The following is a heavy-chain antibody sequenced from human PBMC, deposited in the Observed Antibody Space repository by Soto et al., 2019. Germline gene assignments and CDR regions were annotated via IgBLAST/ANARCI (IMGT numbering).Heavy chain of an antibody. CDR2: ISNTGTT. V-gene: IGHV4-61*01. D-gene: IGHD6-19*01. Sequence: QVQLQESGPGLVKPSETLSLTCTVSGGSVSSGSYHWTCIRQPPGKGLEWIGYISNTGTTNYNPSLESGVTISVDTSKNQFSLRLTSVTPADTALYYCAKLVAVAGTDDWFDPWGQGTLVTVSS. J-gene: IGHJ5*02. CDR1: GGSVSSGSYH. CDR3: AKLVAVAGTDDWFDP.